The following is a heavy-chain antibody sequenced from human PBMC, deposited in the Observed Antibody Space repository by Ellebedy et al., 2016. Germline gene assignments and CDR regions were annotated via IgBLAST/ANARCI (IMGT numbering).Heavy chain of an antibody. D-gene: IGHD1-26*01. CDR3: ARDNRYSGSSNFDY. Sequence: GESLKISXAASGFTFSSYGMHWVRQAPGKGLEWVAVIWYDGSNKYYADSVKGRFTISRDNSKNTLYLQMNSLRAEDTAVYYCARDNRYSGSSNFDYWGQGTLVTVSS. CDR1: GFTFSSYG. CDR2: IWYDGSNK. J-gene: IGHJ4*02. V-gene: IGHV3-33*08.